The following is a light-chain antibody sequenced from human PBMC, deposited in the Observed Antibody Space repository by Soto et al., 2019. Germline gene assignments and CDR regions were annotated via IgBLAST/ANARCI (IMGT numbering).Light chain of an antibody. V-gene: IGLV1-36*01. CDR3: AAWDDSLNGGV. CDR1: TSNVEDNA. CDR2: YDD. Sequence: QSVLTQPPSVSEAPGQRVTISCSGGTSNVEDNAVNWYQQLPGRAPKLLIYYDDLRPSGVSGRFSGSTSGTSASLAISGLQSEDEADYYCAAWDDSLNGGVFGGGTKLTVL. J-gene: IGLJ3*02.